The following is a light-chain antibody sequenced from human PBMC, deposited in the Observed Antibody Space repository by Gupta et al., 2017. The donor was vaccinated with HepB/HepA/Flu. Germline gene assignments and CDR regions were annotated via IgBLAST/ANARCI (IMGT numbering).Light chain of an antibody. CDR2: EDN. J-gene: IGLJ2*01. Sequence: NFLLTQPHTVSESPGQTVIIARNRNRCSIASSFVQWYQQRPGSAPTTVIDEDNQRPSGVPDRCSGSIDSSSNSASLTISGLRTEDEADYYCQSSGGTNVVFGGGTKLTVL. V-gene: IGLV6-57*03. CDR3: QSSGGTNVV. CDR1: RCSIASSF.